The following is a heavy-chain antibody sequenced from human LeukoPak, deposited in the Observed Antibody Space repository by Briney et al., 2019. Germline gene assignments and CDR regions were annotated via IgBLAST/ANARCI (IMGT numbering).Heavy chain of an antibody. V-gene: IGHV1-8*02. Sequence: ASVKVSCKASGYTFTSYYMHWVRQAPGQGLEWMGWMNPNSGNTGYAQKFQGRVTMTRNTSISTAYMELSSLRSEDTAVYYCARAVYCSSTSCPQDYYYYMDVWGKGTTVTVSS. J-gene: IGHJ6*03. CDR2: MNPNSGNT. D-gene: IGHD2-2*01. CDR1: GYTFTSYY. CDR3: ARAVYCSSTSCPQDYYYYMDV.